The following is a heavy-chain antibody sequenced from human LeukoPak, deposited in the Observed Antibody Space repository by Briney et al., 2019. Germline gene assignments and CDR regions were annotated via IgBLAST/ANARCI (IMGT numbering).Heavy chain of an antibody. CDR2: INPSGGST. CDR1: GYTFTSYG. V-gene: IGHV1-46*01. CDR3: ARDPGAAAGAFDI. Sequence: ASVKVSCKASGYTFTSYGISWVRQAPGQGLEWMGIINPSGGSTSYAQKFQGRVTMTRDTSTSTVYIELSSLRSEDTAVYYCARDPGAAAGAFDIWGQGTMVTVSS. J-gene: IGHJ3*02. D-gene: IGHD6-13*01.